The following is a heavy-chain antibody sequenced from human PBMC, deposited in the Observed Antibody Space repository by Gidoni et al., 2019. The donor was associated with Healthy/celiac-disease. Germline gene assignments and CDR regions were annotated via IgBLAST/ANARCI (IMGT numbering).Heavy chain of an antibody. CDR3: AKSEESPQYYYDSSGLGHYFDY. V-gene: IGHV3-30*18. CDR2: ISYDGSNK. CDR1: GFTFGSYG. J-gene: IGHJ4*02. D-gene: IGHD3-22*01. Sequence: QVQLVESGGGVVQPGRSLRLSCAASGFTFGSYGLHWVRQAPGKGLEWVAVISYDGSNKYYADSVKGRFTISRDNSKNTLYLQMNSLRAEDTAVYYCAKSEESPQYYYDSSGLGHYFDYWGQGTLVTVSS.